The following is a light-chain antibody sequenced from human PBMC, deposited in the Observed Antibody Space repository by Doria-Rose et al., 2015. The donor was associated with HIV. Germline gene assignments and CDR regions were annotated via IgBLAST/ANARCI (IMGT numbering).Light chain of an antibody. J-gene: IGKJ1*01. CDR3: HQYGTSWT. Sequence: TQSPGTLSLSPGERATLSCRASQSFSSTYLAWYQQKPGQAPSLLIYDGSTRATGIPDRFSASGSGTDFTLTINRPEPEDFALYYCHQYGTSWTFGQGTKVEIK. CDR2: DGS. CDR1: QSFSSTY. V-gene: IGKV3-20*01.